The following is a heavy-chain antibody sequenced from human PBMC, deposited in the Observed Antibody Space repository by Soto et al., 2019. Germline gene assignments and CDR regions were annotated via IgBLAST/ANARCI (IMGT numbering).Heavy chain of an antibody. CDR3: ADAGYCSSTSCYATWNMDV. Sequence: QVQLVQSGAEVKKPGSSVKVSCKASGGTFSSYTISWVRQAPGQGLEWMGRIIPILGIANYAQKFQGRVRITADKSTSTAYMELSSLRSEDTAVYYCADAGYCSSTSCYATWNMDVWGKGTTVTVSS. J-gene: IGHJ6*03. D-gene: IGHD2-2*01. CDR2: IIPILGIA. V-gene: IGHV1-69*02. CDR1: GGTFSSYT.